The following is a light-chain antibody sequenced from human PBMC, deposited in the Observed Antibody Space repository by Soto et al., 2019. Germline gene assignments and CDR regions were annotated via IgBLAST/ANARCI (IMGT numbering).Light chain of an antibody. Sequence: QSGLTQQPSASGTPGQRVTMSCSGSSFNIGSNTVNWYQQLPGTAPKLLIYINRQRLSGVPDRFSGSKSGTSVSLAISGLRSEDEANYYCAARDDSLQALLFGGGTKLTVL. CDR2: INR. CDR1: SFNIGSNT. V-gene: IGLV1-44*01. CDR3: AARDDSLQALL. J-gene: IGLJ2*01.